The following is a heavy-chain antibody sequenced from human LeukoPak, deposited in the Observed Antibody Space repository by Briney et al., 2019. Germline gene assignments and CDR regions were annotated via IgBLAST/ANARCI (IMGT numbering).Heavy chain of an antibody. CDR3: AAWTDRGYNF. Sequence: GGSLRLSCAASGYTFRASWMNWGRHAPGRGLQWVAHINPEGSQTSFVDSVRGRFTMSKDNVKNSLYLQMNSLRVEDTAVFYCAAWTDRGYNFWGQGTVVTVSS. D-gene: IGHD5-24*01. CDR2: INPEGSQT. V-gene: IGHV3-7*01. J-gene: IGHJ4*02. CDR1: GYTFRASW.